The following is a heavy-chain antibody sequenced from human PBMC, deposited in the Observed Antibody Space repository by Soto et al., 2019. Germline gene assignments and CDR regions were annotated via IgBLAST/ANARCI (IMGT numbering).Heavy chain of an antibody. Sequence: PSETLSLTCSVSGGSINSYWWSWIRQPAGKGLEWIGRVYSSGTTAYNPSLNSRATMSVETSKNQFSLKLTSVTAADTAVYYCARDIGSYAYAAGYRGQGIPVTASS. CDR1: GGSINSYW. CDR2: VYSSGTT. V-gene: IGHV4-4*07. D-gene: IGHD3-10*01. CDR3: ARDIGSYAYAAGY. J-gene: IGHJ4*02.